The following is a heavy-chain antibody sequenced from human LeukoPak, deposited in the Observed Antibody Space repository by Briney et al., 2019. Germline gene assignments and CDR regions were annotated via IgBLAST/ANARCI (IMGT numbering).Heavy chain of an antibody. Sequence: GASVKVSCKASRYTFTGYYMHWVRQAPGQGLEWMGWINPNSGGTNYAQKFQGWVTMTRDTSISTAYMELSRLRSDDTAVYYCARGPPHITIFGVVTHFDYWGQGTLVTVSS. V-gene: IGHV1-2*04. CDR1: RYTFTGYY. CDR3: ARGPPHITIFGVVTHFDY. J-gene: IGHJ4*02. D-gene: IGHD3-3*01. CDR2: INPNSGGT.